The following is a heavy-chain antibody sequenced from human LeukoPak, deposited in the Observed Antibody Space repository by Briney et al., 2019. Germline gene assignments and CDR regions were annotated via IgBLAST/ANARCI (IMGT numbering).Heavy chain of an antibody. CDR2: IYYSGST. V-gene: IGHV4-61*08. CDR3: ARDSTYYYDSSGFYYNYYGMDV. D-gene: IGHD3-22*01. Sequence: PSETLSLTCTVSGGSISSGDYYWSWIRQPPGKGLEWIGYIYYSGSTNYNPSLKSRVTISVDTSKNQFSLHLSSVTAADTAVYYCARDSTYYYDSSGFYYNYYGMDVWGQGTTVTVSS. CDR1: GGSISSGDYY. J-gene: IGHJ6*02.